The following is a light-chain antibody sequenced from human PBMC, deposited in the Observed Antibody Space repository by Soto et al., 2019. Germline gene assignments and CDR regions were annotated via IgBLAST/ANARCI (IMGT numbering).Light chain of an antibody. J-gene: IGKJ3*01. V-gene: IGKV1-5*01. CDR1: QSISSL. CDR3: QQYNSYPFT. CDR2: DAS. Sequence: DIQMIQSPSTLSASVGDRVTITCRASQSISSLLAWYQQKPGKAPKFLIYDASSLESGVPSRFSGSGSGTEFTLTISSLQPDDFATYYCQQYNSYPFTFGPGTKVDIK.